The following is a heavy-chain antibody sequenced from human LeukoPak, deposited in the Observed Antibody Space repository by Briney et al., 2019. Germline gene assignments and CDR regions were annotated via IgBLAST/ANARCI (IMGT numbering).Heavy chain of an antibody. Sequence: PSETPSLTRTVSGGSISSYYWSWIRQPAGKGLEWIGRIYTSGSTNYNASLKSRVSMSVDTSKNQFSLKLSSVTAADTAVFYCARENSGSYREFDYWGQGTLVTVSS. V-gene: IGHV4-4*07. D-gene: IGHD1-26*01. J-gene: IGHJ4*02. CDR2: IYTSGST. CDR1: GGSISSYY. CDR3: ARENSGSYREFDY.